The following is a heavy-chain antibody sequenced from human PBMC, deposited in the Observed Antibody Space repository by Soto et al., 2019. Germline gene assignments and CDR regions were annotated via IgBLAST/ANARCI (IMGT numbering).Heavy chain of an antibody. Sequence: GGSLRLSCAASGFTFSSYAMSWVRQAPGKGLEWVSAISGSGGSTYYADSVKGRFTISRDNSKNTLYLQMNSLRAEDTAVYYCAKTGEWLVRPYYYYGMDVWGQGTTVTVSS. CDR1: GFTFSSYA. CDR3: AKTGEWLVRPYYYYGMDV. D-gene: IGHD6-19*01. CDR2: ISGSGGST. V-gene: IGHV3-23*01. J-gene: IGHJ6*02.